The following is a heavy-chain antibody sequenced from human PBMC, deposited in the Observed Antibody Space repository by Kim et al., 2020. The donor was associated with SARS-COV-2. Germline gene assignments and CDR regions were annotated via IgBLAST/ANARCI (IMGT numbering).Heavy chain of an antibody. J-gene: IGHJ4*02. CDR3: ARVSTYYYNY. V-gene: IGHV4-31*02. CDR2: IN. Sequence: INHYNPSRKSRVTISVDTSKNQFSLKLSSVTAADTAVYYCARVSTYYYNYWGQGILVTVSS. D-gene: IGHD3-22*01.